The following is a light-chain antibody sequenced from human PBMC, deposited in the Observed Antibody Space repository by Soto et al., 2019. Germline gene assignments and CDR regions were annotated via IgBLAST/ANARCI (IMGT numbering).Light chain of an antibody. J-gene: IGKJ1*01. V-gene: IGKV3-20*01. CDR3: QQYGSSPPVT. CDR2: GAY. CDR1: QSVSRY. Sequence: EIVLTQSPATLSLSPGERATLSCRASQSVSRYLAWYQQKPGQAPRLLIYGAYARATGIPVRFSGSGSGTDFTLTISRLEPEDFAVYYCQQYGSSPPVTFGQGTKVDIK.